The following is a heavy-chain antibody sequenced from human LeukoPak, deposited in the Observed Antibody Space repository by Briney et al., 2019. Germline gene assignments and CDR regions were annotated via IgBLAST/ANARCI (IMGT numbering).Heavy chain of an antibody. CDR1: GFTFSDYA. CDR2: ISGSGGSP. CDR3: AKGVAADGTGYYFDY. D-gene: IGHD6-13*01. J-gene: IGHJ4*02. Sequence: GGSLRLSCAASGFTFSDYAMNWVRQAPGKGLEWVSSISGSGGSPYYYADSVKGRLTISRDNSKNTLYLQMNSLRAEDTAVYYCAKGVAADGTGYYFDYWGQGTLVTVSS. V-gene: IGHV3-23*01.